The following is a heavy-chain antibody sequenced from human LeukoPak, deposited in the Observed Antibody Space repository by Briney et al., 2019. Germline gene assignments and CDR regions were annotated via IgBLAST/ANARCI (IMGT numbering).Heavy chain of an antibody. V-gene: IGHV3-7*01. Sequence: GGSLRLSCAASGFTFSSYSMNWVRQAPGKGLEWVANINQDGSDKKYVDSVKGRFTISRDNAKNSVSLQMNSLRAEDTAVYYCARSLWPEDYWGQGTLVTVSS. J-gene: IGHJ4*02. D-gene: IGHD2-21*01. CDR2: INQDGSDK. CDR1: GFTFSSYS. CDR3: ARSLWPEDY.